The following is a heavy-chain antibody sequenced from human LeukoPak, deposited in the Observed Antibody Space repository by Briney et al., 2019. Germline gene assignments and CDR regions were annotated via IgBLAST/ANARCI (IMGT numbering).Heavy chain of an antibody. D-gene: IGHD2-21*02. J-gene: IGHJ4*02. Sequence: SETLSLTCTVSGDSINSLDLWSWVRQPPGKGLEWIGEISHSGSTNYNPSLKSRVTISVDTSKNQFSLKLSSVTAADTAVYYCARGPPYIVVVTAIGFFDYWGQGTLVTVSS. CDR3: ARGPPYIVVVTAIGFFDY. CDR1: GDSINSLDL. V-gene: IGHV4-4*02. CDR2: ISHSGST.